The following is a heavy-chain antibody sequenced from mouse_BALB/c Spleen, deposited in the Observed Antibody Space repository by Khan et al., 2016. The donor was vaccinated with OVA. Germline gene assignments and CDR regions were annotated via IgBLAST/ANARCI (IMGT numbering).Heavy chain of an antibody. J-gene: IGHJ3*01. D-gene: IGHD4-1*01. V-gene: IGHV1S137*01. Sequence: MQLQQSGAELVRPGVSVKISCKASGYTFTDYAMHWVKQRHAKSLEWIGVISTNYGDADYNQKFQGKASMTVDRSSSTVYMEHARLTSEDSAIYYCVRVGKFAYWGQGTLVTVSA. CDR3: VRVGKFAY. CDR2: ISTNYGDA. CDR1: GYTFTDYA.